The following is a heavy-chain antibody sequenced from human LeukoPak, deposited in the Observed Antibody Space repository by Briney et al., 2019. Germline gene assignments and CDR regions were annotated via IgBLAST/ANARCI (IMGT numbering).Heavy chain of an antibody. J-gene: IGHJ5*02. D-gene: IGHD1-26*01. CDR1: GFTFSTNS. CDR2: ITSNGGST. V-gene: IGHV3-64D*08. Sequence: GGSLRLSCAASGFTFSTNSMHWVRQAPGKGLEFVSAITSNGGSTYYADSVKGRFTISRDNSKNTLYLQMSSLRAEDTAVYYCVTVGMTSIWSYLRFDPRGQGTLVSVSS. CDR3: VTVGMTSIWSYLRFDP.